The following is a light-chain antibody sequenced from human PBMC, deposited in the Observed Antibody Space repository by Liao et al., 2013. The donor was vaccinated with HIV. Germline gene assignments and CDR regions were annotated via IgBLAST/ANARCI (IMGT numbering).Light chain of an antibody. V-gene: IGLV3-25*03. CDR1: VLAKQF. CDR2: KDI. Sequence: SYELTQPPSMSVSPGQTARITCSGDVLAKQFGYWYQQKPGQAPVLMIFKDIERPSGIPERFSGSTSGTRVTLTISGVQAGDEAEYFCQSLDNNGAVVFGGGTKLTV. CDR3: QSLDNNGAVV. J-gene: IGLJ3*02.